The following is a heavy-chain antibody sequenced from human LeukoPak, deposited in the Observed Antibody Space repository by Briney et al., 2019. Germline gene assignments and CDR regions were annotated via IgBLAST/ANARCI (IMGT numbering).Heavy chain of an antibody. J-gene: IGHJ4*02. Sequence: PSGGSLRLPCAASGFTFSSYAMSWVRQAPGKGLEWVSAISGSGGSTYYADSVKGRFTISRDNSKNTLYLQMNSLRAEDTAVYYCAKDTSCSSTSCYGGFDYWGQGTLVTVSS. CDR1: GFTFSSYA. D-gene: IGHD2-2*01. CDR3: AKDTSCSSTSCYGGFDY. CDR2: ISGSGGST. V-gene: IGHV3-23*01.